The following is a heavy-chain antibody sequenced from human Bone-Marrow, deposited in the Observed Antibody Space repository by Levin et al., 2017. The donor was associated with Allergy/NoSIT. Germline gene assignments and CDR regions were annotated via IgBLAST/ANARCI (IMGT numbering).Heavy chain of an antibody. CDR1: GYTLSNFG. V-gene: IGHV1-18*01. J-gene: IGHJ6*02. CDR3: ARLGSGWYDQYYGMDV. Sequence: GESLKISCKASGYTLSNFGISWVRQAPGRGPEWMGGISVYNGHTKYAQKLQGRITLTTDTSTSTAYMEVRSLRSDDTAVYYCARLGSGWYDQYYGMDVWGLGTSVTVSS. CDR2: ISVYNGHT. D-gene: IGHD6-19*01.